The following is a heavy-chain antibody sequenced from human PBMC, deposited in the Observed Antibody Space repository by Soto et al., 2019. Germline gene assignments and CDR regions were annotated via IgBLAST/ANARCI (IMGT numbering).Heavy chain of an antibody. CDR1: GFTFSSYA. Sequence: EVQLLESGGGLVQPGGSLRLSCAASGFTFSSYAMRWVRQAPGKGLGWVSAVSGSGGSTYYADSVKGRFTISRDNSKNTMYPQMNSLRAEDTAVYYCARRGPGTYVDYWGQGTLVTVSS. V-gene: IGHV3-23*01. CDR2: VSGSGGST. D-gene: IGHD6-13*01. CDR3: ARRGPGTYVDY. J-gene: IGHJ4*02.